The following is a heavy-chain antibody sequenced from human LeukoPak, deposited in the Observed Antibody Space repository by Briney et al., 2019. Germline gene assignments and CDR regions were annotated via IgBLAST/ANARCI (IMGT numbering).Heavy chain of an antibody. CDR1: GLTFSSYE. J-gene: IGHJ6*04. D-gene: IGHD3-10*02. Sequence: GSLRLSCAASGLTFSSYEMNWVRQAPGKGLEWVSYISSSGSTIYYANSVKGRFTISRDNAKNSLYLQMNSLRAEDTAVYYCAELGITMIGGVWGKGTTVTISS. CDR2: ISSSGSTI. CDR3: AELGITMIGGV. V-gene: IGHV3-48*03.